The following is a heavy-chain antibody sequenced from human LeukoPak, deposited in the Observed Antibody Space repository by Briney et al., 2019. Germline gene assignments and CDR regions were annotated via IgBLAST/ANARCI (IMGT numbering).Heavy chain of an antibody. J-gene: IGHJ4*02. Sequence: PWGSLRLSCAASGFTFSSCAMSWVRQAPGKGLEWVSTIIDSGNSIYYADSAEGRFTISRDNSKNTLYLQMSSLRAGDTAVYYCAKDPIFSGSYGVFDYWAWEPWSPSPQ. CDR1: GFTFSSCA. D-gene: IGHD1-26*01. V-gene: IGHV3-23*01. CDR3: AKDPIFSGSYGVFDY. CDR2: IIDSGNSI.